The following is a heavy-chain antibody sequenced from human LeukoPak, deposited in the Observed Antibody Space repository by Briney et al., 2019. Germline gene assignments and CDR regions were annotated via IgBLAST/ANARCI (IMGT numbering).Heavy chain of an antibody. CDR1: GGSFSGNY. V-gene: IGHV4-34*01. Sequence: SETLSLTCAVYGGSFSGNYWTWIRQPPGKGLEWIGEINRSGTANYNPSLKGRVTISVDTSKIQFSLKLSSVTAADTAIYYCARHSARITIFGVGPLYLDVWGKGTTVTVSS. D-gene: IGHD3-3*01. CDR2: INRSGTA. CDR3: ARHSARITIFGVGPLYLDV. J-gene: IGHJ6*03.